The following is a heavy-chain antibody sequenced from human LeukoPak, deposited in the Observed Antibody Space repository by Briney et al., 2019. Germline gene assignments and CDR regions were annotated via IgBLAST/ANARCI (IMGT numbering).Heavy chain of an antibody. CDR2: INSAGNA. D-gene: IGHD2-21*02. Sequence: PGGSLRLSCAASGFTVSSNYMNWVRQAPGKGLEWVSVINSAGNAYYAASVKGRFTISRDNSKNMLYLQMNSLRADDTAVYYCARLGIVVVTSSYDYWGQGTLVTVSS. J-gene: IGHJ4*02. CDR3: ARLGIVVVTSSYDY. V-gene: IGHV3-53*01. CDR1: GFTVSSNY.